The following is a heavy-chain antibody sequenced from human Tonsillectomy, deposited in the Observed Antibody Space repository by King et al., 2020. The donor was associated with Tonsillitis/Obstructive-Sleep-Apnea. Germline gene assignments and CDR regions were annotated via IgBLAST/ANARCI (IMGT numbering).Heavy chain of an antibody. CDR1: GFTFSSYA. J-gene: IGHJ4*02. CDR2: IIGSGGSP. CDR3: AKDWGDIAARPRHFDY. D-gene: IGHD6-6*01. Sequence: VQLVESGGGLVQPGGSLRLSCAASGFTFSSYAMSWVRQAPGKGLEGVSAIIGSGGSPYYADSVNGRFTISRDNSKNTLYLQMNSLRAEDTAVYYCAKDWGDIAARPRHFDYWGQGTLVTVSS. V-gene: IGHV3-23*04.